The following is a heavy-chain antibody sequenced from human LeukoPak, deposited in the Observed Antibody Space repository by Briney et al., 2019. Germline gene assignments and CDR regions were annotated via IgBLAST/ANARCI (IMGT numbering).Heavy chain of an antibody. CDR3: AKDETTVTTPFDY. J-gene: IGHJ4*02. CDR2: ISGSGGST. Sequence: GGSLRLSCAASGFTVSSNYMSWVRQAPGKGLEWVSAISGSGGSTYYADSVKGRFTISRDNSKNTLYLQMNSLRAEDTAVYYCAKDETTVTTPFDYWGQGTLVTVSS. D-gene: IGHD4-17*01. CDR1: GFTVSSNY. V-gene: IGHV3-23*01.